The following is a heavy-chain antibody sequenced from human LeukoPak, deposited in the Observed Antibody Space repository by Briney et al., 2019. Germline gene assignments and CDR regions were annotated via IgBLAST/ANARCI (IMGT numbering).Heavy chain of an antibody. V-gene: IGHV3-74*01. CDR1: GFTFSSDW. J-gene: IGHJ4*02. CDR3: ARAAYNSSPDY. D-gene: IGHD6-6*01. Sequence: GGSLRLSCAASGFTFSSDWMHWVRQAPGKGLVWVSRMNSEGESANYADSVKGRFTMSRDNARSTLHLQMNSLRAEDTAVYFCARAAYNSSPDYWGQGTLVTVSS. CDR2: MNSEGESA.